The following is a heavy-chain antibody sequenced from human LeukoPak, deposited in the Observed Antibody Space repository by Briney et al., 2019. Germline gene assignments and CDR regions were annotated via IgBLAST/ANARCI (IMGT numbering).Heavy chain of an antibody. CDR1: GYTFSDYP. J-gene: IGHJ6*02. CDR3: ARVAYVMDV. CDR2: ISAGNI. Sequence: ASVKVSCKASGYTFSDYPMHWLRQAPGQRFEWMGWISAGNIKYSQNFQDRVNITRDTSVSTVYMELSSLTSADTAVYYCARVAYVMDVWGQGTTVVVSS. V-gene: IGHV1-3*01. D-gene: IGHD2-8*01.